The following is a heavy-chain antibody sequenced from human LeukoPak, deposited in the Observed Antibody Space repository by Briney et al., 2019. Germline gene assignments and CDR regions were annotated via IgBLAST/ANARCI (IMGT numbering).Heavy chain of an antibody. Sequence: GGSLRLSCAASGFTFSSYWMHWVRQAPGKGLVWVSRINSDGSTTTYADSVKGRFTISRDNANNTLYLQMNSLSAGDTAVYYCARPSYPHWYFDLWGRGTLVTVSS. V-gene: IGHV3-74*01. CDR3: ARPSYPHWYFDL. CDR1: GFTFSSYW. J-gene: IGHJ2*01. CDR2: INSDGSTT.